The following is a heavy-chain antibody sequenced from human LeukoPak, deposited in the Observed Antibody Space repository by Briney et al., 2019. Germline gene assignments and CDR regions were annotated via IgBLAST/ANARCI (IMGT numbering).Heavy chain of an antibody. CDR2: IKTYSDGGTT. V-gene: IGHV3-15*01. Sequence: GGSLRLSCAASGVTFTNALMTWVRQAPGKGLEGVGLIKTYSDGGTTHYAAPVKARFTISRDDSKTTLYLLMNSLKIDDTAVYYCVTNLDRTRNCRTGSCLDWGQGTLVTVSS. CDR1: GVTFTNAL. D-gene: IGHD2-15*01. CDR3: VTNLDRTRNCRTGSCLD. J-gene: IGHJ4*02.